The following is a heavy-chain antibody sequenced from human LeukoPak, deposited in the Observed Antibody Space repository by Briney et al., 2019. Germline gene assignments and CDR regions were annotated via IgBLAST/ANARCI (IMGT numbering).Heavy chain of an antibody. CDR3: ARDRATVTTLLYYYYYYMDV. D-gene: IGHD4-17*01. V-gene: IGHV1-18*01. CDR2: ISAYNGNT. J-gene: IGHJ6*03. Sequence: ASVKVSCKASGYTFTSYGISWVRQAPGQGLEWMGWISAYNGNTNYAQKLQGRVTMTTDTSTSTAYMELRSLRSDDTAVYYCARDRATVTTLLYYYYYYMDVWGKGTTVTVSS. CDR1: GYTFTSYG.